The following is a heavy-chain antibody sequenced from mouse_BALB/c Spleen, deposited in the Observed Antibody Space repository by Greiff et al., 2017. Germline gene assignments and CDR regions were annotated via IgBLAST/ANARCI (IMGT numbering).Heavy chain of an antibody. CDR2: ISTYYGDA. CDR1: GYTFTDYA. CDR3: ARSKGSSYEVAY. V-gene: IGHV1S137*01. Sequence: QVQLKQSGAELVRPGVSVKISCKGSGYTFTDYAMHWVKQSHAKSLEWIGVISTYYGDASYNQKFKVKATMTVDKSSSTAYMELARLTSEDSAIYYCARSKGSSYEVAYWGQGTLVTVSA. J-gene: IGHJ3*01. D-gene: IGHD1-1*01.